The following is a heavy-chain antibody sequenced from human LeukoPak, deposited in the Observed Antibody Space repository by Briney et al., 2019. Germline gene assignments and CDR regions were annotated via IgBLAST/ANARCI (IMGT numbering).Heavy chain of an antibody. CDR1: GYSFTSYW. Sequence: GESLKISCKGSGYSFTSYWIGWVRQMPGKGLEWMGIIYPGDSDTRYSPSFQGQVAIPADKSISTAYLQWSSLKASDTAMYYCARSGRDASGWFDPWGQGTLVTVSS. CDR3: ARSGRDASGWFDP. D-gene: IGHD5-24*01. J-gene: IGHJ5*02. CDR2: IYPGDSDT. V-gene: IGHV5-51*01.